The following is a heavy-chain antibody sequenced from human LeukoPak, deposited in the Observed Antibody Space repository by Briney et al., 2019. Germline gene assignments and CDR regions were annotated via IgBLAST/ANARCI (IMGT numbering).Heavy chain of an antibody. CDR3: ARVVDPDYYYGMDV. V-gene: IGHV4-30-2*01. J-gene: IGHJ6*02. Sequence: PSETLSLTCTVSGGSTSSGGYSWSWIRQPPGKGLEWIGYIYHSGSTYYNPSLKSRVTISVDRSKNQFSLKLSSVTAADTAVYYCARVVDPDYYYGMDVWGQGSTVTVSS. CDR1: GGSTSSGGYS. D-gene: IGHD2-15*01. CDR2: IYHSGST.